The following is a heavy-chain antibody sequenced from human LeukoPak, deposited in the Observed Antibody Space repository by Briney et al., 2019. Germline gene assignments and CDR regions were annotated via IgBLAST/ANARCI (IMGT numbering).Heavy chain of an antibody. J-gene: IGHJ6*02. D-gene: IGHD2-21*02. CDR1: GGSISSSNW. CDR2: IYHSGST. Sequence: SETLSLTCAVSGGSISSSNWWSWVRQPPGKGLEWIGEIYHSGSTNYNPSLKSRVTISVDKSKNQFSLKLSSVTAADTAVYYCARNLAYCGGDCYSEYGMDVWGQGTTVTVSS. V-gene: IGHV4-4*02. CDR3: ARNLAYCGGDCYSEYGMDV.